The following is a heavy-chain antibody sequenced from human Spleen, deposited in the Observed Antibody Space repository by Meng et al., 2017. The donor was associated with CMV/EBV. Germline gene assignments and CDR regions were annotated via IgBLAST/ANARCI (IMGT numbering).Heavy chain of an antibody. V-gene: IGHV4-61*02. CDR2: IYTSGST. CDR1: GGSISSGSYY. J-gene: IGHJ5*02. CDR3: ARNGGYSYGPANNWFDP. D-gene: IGHD5-18*01. Sequence: VRLEESGPELVMPHQTLSLTCTVSGGSISSGSYYWSWIRQPAGKGLEWIGRIYTSGSTNYNPSLKSRVTISVDTSKNQFSLKLSSVTAADTAVYYCARNGGYSYGPANNWFDPWGQGTLVTVSS.